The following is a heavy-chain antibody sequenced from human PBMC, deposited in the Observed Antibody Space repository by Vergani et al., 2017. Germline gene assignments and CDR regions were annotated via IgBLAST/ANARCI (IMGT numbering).Heavy chain of an antibody. D-gene: IGHD3-3*01. Sequence: QVQLVESGGGLVKPGGSLRLSCAASGFTFSDYYMSWIRQAPGKELEWVSYISSSGSTIYYADSVKGRFTISRDNAKNSLYLQMNSLRAEDTAVYYCARVDGFWSGYYRNYYYYMDVWGKGTTVTVSS. CDR1: GFTFSDYY. CDR3: ARVDGFWSGYYRNYYYYMDV. J-gene: IGHJ6*03. CDR2: ISSSGSTI. V-gene: IGHV3-11*01.